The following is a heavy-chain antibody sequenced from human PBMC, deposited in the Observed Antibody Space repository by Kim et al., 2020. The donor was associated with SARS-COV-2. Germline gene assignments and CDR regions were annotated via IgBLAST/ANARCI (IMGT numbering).Heavy chain of an antibody. D-gene: IGHD1-26*01. V-gene: IGHV3-11*06. Sequence: GRFTISRDNAKNSLYLQMNSLRAEDTAVYYCARDGGSYEGGSHYYYGMDVWGQGTTVTVSS. CDR3: ARDGGSYEGGSHYYYGMDV. J-gene: IGHJ6*02.